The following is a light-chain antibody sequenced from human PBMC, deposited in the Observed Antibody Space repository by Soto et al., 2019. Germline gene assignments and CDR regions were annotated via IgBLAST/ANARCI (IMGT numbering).Light chain of an antibody. CDR2: GAS. J-gene: IGKJ4*01. V-gene: IGKV3-20*01. CDR1: QTVSRTY. Sequence: EIVLTQSPGTLSLSPGERATLSCRASQTVSRTYLAWYQQKPGQAPRLLIYGASSRATGIPDRFSGSGSGTDFILTINRLEPEDFAVYYCQQYGSSPLTFGGGTKVEI. CDR3: QQYGSSPLT.